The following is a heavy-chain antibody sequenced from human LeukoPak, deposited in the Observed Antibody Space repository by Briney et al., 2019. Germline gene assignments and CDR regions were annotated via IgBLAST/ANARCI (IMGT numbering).Heavy chain of an antibody. Sequence: GASVKVSCKASGYTCTTYAMHWVRQAPGQRLEWMGWINGDNGNTKYSQKFQGRVTITRDTSTYTAYMELRSLSSADTAVYFCARAPYDILTGYSLNWFDPWGQGTLVTVSS. CDR1: GYTCTTYA. V-gene: IGHV1-3*01. CDR2: INGDNGNT. D-gene: IGHD3-9*01. J-gene: IGHJ5*02. CDR3: ARAPYDILTGYSLNWFDP.